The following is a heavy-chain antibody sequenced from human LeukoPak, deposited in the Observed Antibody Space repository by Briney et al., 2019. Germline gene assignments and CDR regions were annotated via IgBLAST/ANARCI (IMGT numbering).Heavy chain of an antibody. Sequence: PSETLSLTCTVSGGSISSGDYYWSWIRQPPGKGLEWIGEINHSGSTNYNPSLKSRVTISVDTSKNQFSLKLSSVTAADTAVYYCARALYYYGSGSYLGIDYWGQGTLVTVSS. CDR2: INHSGST. D-gene: IGHD3-10*01. V-gene: IGHV4-39*07. CDR3: ARALYYYGSGSYLGIDY. CDR1: GGSISSGDYY. J-gene: IGHJ4*02.